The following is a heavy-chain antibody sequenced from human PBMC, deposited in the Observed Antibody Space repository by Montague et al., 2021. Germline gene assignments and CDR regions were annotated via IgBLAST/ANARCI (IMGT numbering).Heavy chain of an antibody. Sequence: CAISGDSVSSNDATWNWSRPSPSRGLEWLGRTYYRSKWYNEYAISVKSRITVNPDTSKNQFSLPLNSVTPEDTAVYYCARGWQKRFDPWGQGTLVTVSS. D-gene: IGHD5-24*01. CDR1: GDSVSSNDAT. J-gene: IGHJ5*02. V-gene: IGHV6-1*01. CDR2: TYYRSKWYN. CDR3: ARGWQKRFDP.